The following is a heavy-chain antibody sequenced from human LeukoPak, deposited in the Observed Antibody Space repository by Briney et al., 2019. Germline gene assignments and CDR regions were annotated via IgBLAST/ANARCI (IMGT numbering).Heavy chain of an antibody. CDR1: GFTFSNYW. CDR3: ARGLVGLYYYYYYMDV. CDR2: INTDGSST. J-gene: IGHJ6*03. Sequence: GGSLRLSCAVSGFTFSNYWMYWVRQAPGKGLVWVSRINTDGSSTTYAGSVKGRFTISRDNAKNTVHLQMNSLRAEDTAVYYCARGLVGLYYYYYYMDVWGKGTTVTVSS. V-gene: IGHV3-74*01. D-gene: IGHD2-21*01.